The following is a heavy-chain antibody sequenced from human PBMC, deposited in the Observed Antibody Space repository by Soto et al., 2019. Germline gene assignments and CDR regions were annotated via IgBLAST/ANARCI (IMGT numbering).Heavy chain of an antibody. CDR3: ARDRSYILTGSDAFDI. D-gene: IGHD3-9*01. V-gene: IGHV1-18*01. Sequence: QVQLVQSGAAVKKPGASVKVSCKASGYTFTSYGISWVRQAPGQGLEWMGWISAYNGNTNYAKKLQGRVTMTTDTPTSTAYRELRSLRSDDAAVYYCARDRSYILTGSDAFDIWGQVTMVTVAS. J-gene: IGHJ3*02. CDR1: GYTFTSYG. CDR2: ISAYNGNT.